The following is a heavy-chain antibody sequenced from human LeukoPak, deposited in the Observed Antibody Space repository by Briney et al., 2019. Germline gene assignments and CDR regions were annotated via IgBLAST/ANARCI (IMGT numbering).Heavy chain of an antibody. CDR2: ISGSGRTI. CDR1: GFTFSDYY. Sequence: PGGSLRLSCAASGFTFSDYYMSWIRQAPGKGLEWVSYISGSGRTINYADSVKGRFTISRDNSKNTLYLQMNSLRAEDTAVYYCAKPLTYYYDSSAYWGQGTLVTVSS. D-gene: IGHD3-22*01. V-gene: IGHV3-11*01. CDR3: AKPLTYYYDSSAY. J-gene: IGHJ4*02.